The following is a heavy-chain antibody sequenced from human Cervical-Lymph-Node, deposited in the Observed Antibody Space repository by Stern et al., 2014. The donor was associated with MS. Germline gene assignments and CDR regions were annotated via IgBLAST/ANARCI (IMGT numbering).Heavy chain of an antibody. CDR3: ARQLYGMDV. CDR1: GGSISSHY. CDR2: IYYSGST. V-gene: IGHV4-59*08. Sequence: VQLVQSGPGLVKPSETLSLTCTVSGGSISSHYWSWIRQPPGKGLEWVGYIYYSGSTNYNPSLKSRVTISVDTPSTHFSLKLSTVTAADTAVYYCARQLYGMDVWGQGTTVTVSS. J-gene: IGHJ6*02.